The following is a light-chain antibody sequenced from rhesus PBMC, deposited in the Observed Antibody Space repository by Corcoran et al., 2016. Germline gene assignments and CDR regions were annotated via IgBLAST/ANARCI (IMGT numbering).Light chain of an antibody. CDR1: QGISNY. CDR2: YAS. J-gene: IGKJ1*01. CDR3: QQHRSYPRT. V-gene: IGKV1S14*01. Sequence: DIQMTQSPSSLSASVGYTVTITCRASQGISNYLAWYQQKPGKAPKPLIYYASNLESGVPSRFSGSGSGTDFILTISSLQTADFATYYCQQHRSYPRTFGRGTKVGIK.